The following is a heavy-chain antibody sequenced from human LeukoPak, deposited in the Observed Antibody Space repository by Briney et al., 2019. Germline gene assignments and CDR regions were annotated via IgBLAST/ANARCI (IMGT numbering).Heavy chain of an antibody. CDR1: GFTFSDYY. D-gene: IGHD6-13*01. V-gene: IGHV3-11*06. CDR2: ISSSSSYT. CDR3: ARWRSSWLIDY. Sequence: GRSLRLSCAASGFTFSDYYMSWIRQAPGKGLEWVSYISSSSSYTNYADSVKGRFTISRDNAKNSLYLQMNSLRAEDTAVYYCARWRSSWLIDYWGQGTLVTVSS. J-gene: IGHJ4*02.